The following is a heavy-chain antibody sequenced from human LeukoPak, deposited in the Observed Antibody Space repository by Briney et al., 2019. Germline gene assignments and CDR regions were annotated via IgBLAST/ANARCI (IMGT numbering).Heavy chain of an antibody. CDR3: ATLTGGDDAFDI. J-gene: IGHJ3*02. CDR1: GGSISYYY. Sequence: SETLSLTCTVSGGSISYYYWSWIRQPPGKGLQWIGYVYYSGSTNYNPSLKSRVTISVDTSKNQFSLKLNPVTPADTAAYYCATLTGGDDAFDIWGQGTMVTVSS. CDR2: VYYSGST. D-gene: IGHD4-23*01. V-gene: IGHV4-59*01.